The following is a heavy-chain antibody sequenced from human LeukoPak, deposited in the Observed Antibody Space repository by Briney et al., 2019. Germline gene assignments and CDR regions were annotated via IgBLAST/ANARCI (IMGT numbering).Heavy chain of an antibody. CDR1: GYSFTSYW. J-gene: IGHJ6*02. Sequence: GESLKISCKGSGYSFTSYWIGWVRQMPGKGLEWMGIIYPGDSDTRYSPSFQGQVTISADKSISTAYLQWSSLKASDTAMYYCAGLGYDSSGYRHYYGMDVWGQGTTVTVSS. CDR2: IYPGDSDT. D-gene: IGHD3-22*01. CDR3: AGLGYDSSGYRHYYGMDV. V-gene: IGHV5-51*01.